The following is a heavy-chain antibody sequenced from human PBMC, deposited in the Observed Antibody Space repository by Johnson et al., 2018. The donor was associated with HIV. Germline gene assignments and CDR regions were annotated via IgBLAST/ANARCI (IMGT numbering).Heavy chain of an antibody. CDR2: ISYDGSNK. CDR1: GFTFSSYG. CDR3: ATDTLDI. Sequence: QVQVVESGGGVVQPGGSLRLSCAASGFTFSSYGMHWVRQAPGKGLEWVAVISYDGSNKYYADSVKGRFTISRDNSKNTLYLQMNSLRAEDTAVYYCATDTLDIWGQGTMVTVSS. J-gene: IGHJ3*02. V-gene: IGHV3-30*19.